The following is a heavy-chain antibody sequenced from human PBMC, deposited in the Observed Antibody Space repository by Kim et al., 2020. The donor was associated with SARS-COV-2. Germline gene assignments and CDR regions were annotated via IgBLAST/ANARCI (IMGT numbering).Heavy chain of an antibody. J-gene: IGHJ4*02. V-gene: IGHV3-48*02. D-gene: IGHD1-26*01. CDR3: ASNEAIPTGALDY. Sequence: YADSVRGRFTISRANVKNSLYLQMNSLRDEDTAVYYCASNEAIPTGALDYWGQGTLVTVSS.